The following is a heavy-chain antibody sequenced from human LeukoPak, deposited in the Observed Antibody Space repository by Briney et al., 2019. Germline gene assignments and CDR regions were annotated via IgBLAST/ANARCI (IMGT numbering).Heavy chain of an antibody. CDR3: AIQTHNYDSSGYYYRNLDY. Sequence: SETLSLTCTVSGGSISSYYWSWIRQPPGKGLEWIGYIYYSGSTNYNPSLKSRVTISEDTSKKQFSLKVSSVTAADTAVYYCAIQTHNYDSSGYYYRNLDYWGQGTLVTVSS. J-gene: IGHJ4*02. CDR1: GGSISSYY. CDR2: IYYSGST. V-gene: IGHV4-59*01. D-gene: IGHD3-22*01.